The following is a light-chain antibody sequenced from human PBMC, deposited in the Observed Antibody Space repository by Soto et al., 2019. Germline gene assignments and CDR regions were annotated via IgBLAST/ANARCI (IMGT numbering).Light chain of an antibody. V-gene: IGLV2-14*01. J-gene: IGLJ1*01. CDR1: SSDVCAYNY. CDR2: DVS. Sequence: QSVLTQPASVSGSPGQSITISCTGTSSDVCAYNYDSWYQQYPGEAPKVIIYDVSHRPAGVSNRFSGSKSGNTASLTISGLQTQDEADYYCSPYTSATTYVFGTGTKVTVL. CDR3: SPYTSATTYV.